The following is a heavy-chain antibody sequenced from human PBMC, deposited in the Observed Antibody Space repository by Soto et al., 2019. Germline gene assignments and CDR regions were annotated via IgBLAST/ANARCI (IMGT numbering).Heavy chain of an antibody. J-gene: IGHJ6*02. CDR1: GFTFSNAW. CDR2: IKSKTDGGTT. Sequence: GGSLRLSCAASGFTFSNAWMNWVRQAPGKGLEWVGRIKSKTDGGTTDYAAPVKGRFTISRDDSKNTLYLQMNSLKTEDTAVYYCFNLDWSGYYYYGMDVWGQGTTVTVSS. CDR3: FNLDWSGYYYYGMDV. V-gene: IGHV3-15*07. D-gene: IGHD3-3*01.